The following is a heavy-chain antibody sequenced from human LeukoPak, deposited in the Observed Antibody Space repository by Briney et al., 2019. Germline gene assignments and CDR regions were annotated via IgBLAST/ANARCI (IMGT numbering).Heavy chain of an antibody. CDR2: IYTSGST. D-gene: IGHD6-13*01. J-gene: IGHJ4*02. CDR3: AREEYSSSGYNFDY. Sequence: KPSETLSLTCTVSGGSISSHYWSWIRQPAGKGLEWIGRIYTSGSTNYNPSLKSRVTMSVDTSKNQFSLKLSSVTAADTAVYYCAREEYSSSGYNFDYWGQGTLVTVSS. CDR1: GGSISSHY. V-gene: IGHV4-4*07.